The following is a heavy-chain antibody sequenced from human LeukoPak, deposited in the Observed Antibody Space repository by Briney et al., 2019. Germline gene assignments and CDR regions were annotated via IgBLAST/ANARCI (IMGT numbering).Heavy chain of an antibody. CDR3: ARSAAGSPFYFEI. CDR1: GYTFTSYG. Sequence: ASVKVSCTPSGYTFTSYGVSWVRQAPGHGLEWMGWISAYNGDTKSAQKFLGRVTMTTETSTSTAYMELRSLRSDDTAVYYCARSAAGSPFYFEIWGQGTLVTVSS. CDR2: ISAYNGDT. D-gene: IGHD3-9*01. V-gene: IGHV1-18*01. J-gene: IGHJ4*02.